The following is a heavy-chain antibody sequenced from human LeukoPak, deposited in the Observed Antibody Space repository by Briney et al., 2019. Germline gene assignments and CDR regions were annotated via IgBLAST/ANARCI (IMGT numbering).Heavy chain of an antibody. D-gene: IGHD6-13*01. CDR2: ISSSSSTI. V-gene: IGHV3-48*01. CDR1: GLTFSIHW. J-gene: IGHJ4*02. CDR3: ATSGYSSSWYFG. Sequence: GGSLRLSCAASGLTFSIHWMNWVRQAPGKGLEWVSYISSSSSTIYYADSVKGRFTISRDNAKNSLYLQTNSLRAEDTAVYYCATSGYSSSWYFGWGQGTLVTVSS.